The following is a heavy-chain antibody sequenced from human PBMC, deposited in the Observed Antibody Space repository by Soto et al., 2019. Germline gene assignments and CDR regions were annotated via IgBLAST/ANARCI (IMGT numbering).Heavy chain of an antibody. Sequence: GESLKIFCKGSGYSFTSYWISWVRQMPVKSLEWMGGIYPSDSYTNYSPSFQGHVTISADKSISTAYLQWSSLKASDTAMYYCASSPRGYCSSTSCRELGNYYGMDVWGQGTTVTVSS. CDR2: IYPSDSYT. CDR1: GYSFTSYW. J-gene: IGHJ6*02. D-gene: IGHD2-2*01. V-gene: IGHV5-10-1*01. CDR3: ASSPRGYCSSTSCRELGNYYGMDV.